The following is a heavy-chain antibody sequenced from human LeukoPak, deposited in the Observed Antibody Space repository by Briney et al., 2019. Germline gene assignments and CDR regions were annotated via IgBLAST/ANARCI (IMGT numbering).Heavy chain of an antibody. CDR3: VRDRSVYYYGSNGY. CDR2: IFSGGST. V-gene: IGHV3-66*01. J-gene: IGHJ4*02. Sequence: SGGSLRLSCAASGFTVSDIYMNWVRQAPGRGLEWVSVIFSGGSTHYADSVKGRFTISRDNSKNTLYLQMNSLRAEDTAVYYCVRDRSVYYYGSNGYWGQGTLVTVS. D-gene: IGHD3-22*01. CDR1: GFTVSDIY.